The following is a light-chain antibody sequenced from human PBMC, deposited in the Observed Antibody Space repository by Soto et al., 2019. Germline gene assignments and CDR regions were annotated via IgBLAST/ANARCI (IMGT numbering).Light chain of an antibody. V-gene: IGLV1-47*02. J-gene: IGLJ1*01. CDR1: SSNIGKNY. Sequence: QSVLTQPPSASGTPGQRVTISCSGSSSNIGKNYVYWYQQLPGTAPKLLIYSNNQRPSGVPDRLSGSKSGTSASLAISGLRSEDEADYYCAAWDDTLSGYVFATGTKVTV. CDR3: AAWDDTLSGYV. CDR2: SNN.